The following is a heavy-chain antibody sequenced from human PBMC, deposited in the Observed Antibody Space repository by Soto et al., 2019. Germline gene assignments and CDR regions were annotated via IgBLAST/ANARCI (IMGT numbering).Heavy chain of an antibody. Sequence: ASVKVSCKASGYSFTSLDINWVRQTAGQGLEWMGWMQPSTGRTGYAQKFQGRVTMTRDTSINTAYMELTTLTSDDTAFYYCARGVSAGIDYWGQGTLVTVSS. V-gene: IGHV1-8*01. CDR3: ARGVSAGIDY. J-gene: IGHJ4*02. CDR2: MQPSTGRT. D-gene: IGHD6-19*01. CDR1: GYSFTSLD.